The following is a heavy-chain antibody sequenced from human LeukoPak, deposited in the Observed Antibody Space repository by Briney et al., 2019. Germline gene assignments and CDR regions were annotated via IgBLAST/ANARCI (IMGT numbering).Heavy chain of an antibody. CDR2: IYYSGST. D-gene: IGHD2-15*01. J-gene: IGHJ4*02. V-gene: IGHV4-39*01. CDR3: ASEGYCSGGSCYKVLQGNDY. Sequence: PSETLSLTCTVSGGSISSSSYYWGWIRQPPGKGLEWLGSIYYSGSTYYNPSLKSRVTISVDTSKNQFSLKLSSVTAADTAVYYCASEGYCSGGSCYKVLQGNDYWGQGTLVTVSS. CDR1: GGSISSSSYY.